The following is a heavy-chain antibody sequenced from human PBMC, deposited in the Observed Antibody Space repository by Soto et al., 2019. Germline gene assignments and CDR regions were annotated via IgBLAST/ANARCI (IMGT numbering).Heavy chain of an antibody. V-gene: IGHV1-8*02. CDR1: GYTFTSYG. CDR3: ARVKHDFWSGSTVN. Sequence: ASVKVSCKASGYTFTSYGISWVRQATGQGLEWMGWMNPYTGDTGYAQNFQGRVTMTRNTSISTAYMELSSLRVEDTAVYYCARVKHDFWSGSTVNWGQGTLVTVSS. CDR2: MNPYTGDT. J-gene: IGHJ4*02. D-gene: IGHD3-3*01.